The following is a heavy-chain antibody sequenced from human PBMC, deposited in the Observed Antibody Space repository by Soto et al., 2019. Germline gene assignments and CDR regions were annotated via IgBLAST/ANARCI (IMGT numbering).Heavy chain of an antibody. Sequence: QITLNESGPTQVKPRQTLTLTCTFSGFSLTTSGVGVGWIRQSPGKAPEGLALIYWDDDKRYSAFLKRRLNITKEPSKNQVVLKMADLDPADTANYYCAHRVLRTVFGLVTTTAIYFDFCGQGTPVAVSS. J-gene: IGHJ4*02. CDR1: GFSLTTSGVG. V-gene: IGHV2-5*02. D-gene: IGHD3-3*01. CDR2: IYWDDDK. CDR3: AHRVLRTVFGLVTTTAIYFDF.